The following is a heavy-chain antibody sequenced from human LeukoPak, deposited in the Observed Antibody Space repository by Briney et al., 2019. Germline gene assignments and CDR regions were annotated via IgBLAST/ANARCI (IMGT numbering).Heavy chain of an antibody. CDR3: ARPFRYCSSTSCYRPHYDSAFDI. CDR2: INHSGST. CDR1: GGSFSGYY. V-gene: IGHV4-34*01. D-gene: IGHD2-2*01. J-gene: IGHJ3*02. Sequence: SETLSLTCAVYGGSFSGYYWSWIRQPPGKGPEWIGEINHSGSTNYNPSLKSRVTISVDTSKNQFSLKLSSVTAADTAVYYCARPFRYCSSTSCYRPHYDSAFDIWGQGTMVTVSS.